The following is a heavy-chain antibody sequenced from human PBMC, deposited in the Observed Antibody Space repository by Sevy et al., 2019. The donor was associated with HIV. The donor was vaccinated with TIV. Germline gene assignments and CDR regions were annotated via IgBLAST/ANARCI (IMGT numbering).Heavy chain of an antibody. CDR1: GFTVSSNY. CDR3: ARDPSAGTYYYYGMDV. CDR2: IYSGGST. D-gene: IGHD6-13*01. Sequence: GGSLRLSCAASGFTVSSNYMSWVRQAPGKGLEWVSVIYSGGSTYYADSVKGRFTISRDNSKNTLYLQMNSLRAEDTAVYYCARDPSAGTYYYYGMDVWGQGTTVTVSS. J-gene: IGHJ6*02. V-gene: IGHV3-53*01.